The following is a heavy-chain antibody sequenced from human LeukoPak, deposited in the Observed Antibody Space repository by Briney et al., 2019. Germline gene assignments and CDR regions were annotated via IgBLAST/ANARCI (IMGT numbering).Heavy chain of an antibody. CDR3: ARTLGSTPFDP. V-gene: IGHV1-18*01. CDR1: GYTFTSYG. D-gene: IGHD2-2*01. J-gene: IGHJ5*02. CDR2: ISAYNGNT. Sequence: ASVKVSCKASGYTFTSYGNSWVRQAPGQGLEWMGWISAYNGNTNYAQKLQGRVTMTTDTSTSTAYVELRSLRSDDTAVYYCARTLGSTPFDPWGQGTLVTVSS.